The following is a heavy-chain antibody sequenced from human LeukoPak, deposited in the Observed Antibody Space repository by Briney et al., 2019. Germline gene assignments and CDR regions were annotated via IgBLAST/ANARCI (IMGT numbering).Heavy chain of an antibody. CDR1: GGSISSYY. CDR2: IYYSGST. J-gene: IGHJ4*02. V-gene: IGHV4-59*08. Sequence: SETLSLTCSVSGGSISSYYWTWIRQPPGKGLEWIGYIYYSGSTNYNPSLKSRVTISVDTSKNQFSLKLSSVTAADTAVYYCARSRDSSGYYGVFIYWGQGTLVTVSS. CDR3: ARSRDSSGYYGVFIY. D-gene: IGHD3-22*01.